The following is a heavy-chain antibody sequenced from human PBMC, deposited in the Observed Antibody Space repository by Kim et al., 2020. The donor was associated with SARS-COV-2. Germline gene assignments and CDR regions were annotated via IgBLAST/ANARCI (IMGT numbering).Heavy chain of an antibody. J-gene: IGHJ3*02. CDR3: AMDFLGVVIPYAFDI. D-gene: IGHD3-3*01. V-gene: IGHV3-23*01. Sequence: DSVKGRFTISRDNSKNTLYLQMNSLRAEDTAVYYCAMDFLGVVIPYAFDIWGQGTMVTVSS.